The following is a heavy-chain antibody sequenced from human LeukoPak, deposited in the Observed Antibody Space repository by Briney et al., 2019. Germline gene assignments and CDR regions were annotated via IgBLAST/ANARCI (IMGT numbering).Heavy chain of an antibody. J-gene: IGHJ4*02. CDR1: GGSFSGYY. D-gene: IGHD2-2*01. Sequence: SETLSLTCAVYGGSFSGYYWSWIRQPPGKGLEWIGEINHSGSTNYNPSLKSRVTISVDTSKNQFSLKLSSVTAADTAVYYCAKMFNADVYFEYWGQGILVTVSS. CDR2: INHSGST. CDR3: AKMFNADVYFEY. V-gene: IGHV4-34*01.